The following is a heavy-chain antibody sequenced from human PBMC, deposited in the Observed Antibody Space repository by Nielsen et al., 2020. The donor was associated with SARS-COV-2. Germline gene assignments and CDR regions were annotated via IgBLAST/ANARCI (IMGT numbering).Heavy chain of an antibody. Sequence: SETLSLTYTVSGGSISSSSYYWGWIRQPPGKGLEWIGSIYYSGSTYYNPSLKSRVTISVDTSKNQFSLKLSSVTAADTAVYYCARHPRDSSGYFDYWGQGTLVTVSS. CDR2: IYYSGST. D-gene: IGHD3-22*01. CDR1: GGSISSSSYY. V-gene: IGHV4-39*01. CDR3: ARHPRDSSGYFDY. J-gene: IGHJ4*02.